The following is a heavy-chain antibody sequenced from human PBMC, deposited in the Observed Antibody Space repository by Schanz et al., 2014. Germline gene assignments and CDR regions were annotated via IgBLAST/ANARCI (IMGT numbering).Heavy chain of an antibody. V-gene: IGHV3-23*01. Sequence: EVQLLESGGGLVQPGGSLRLSCAASGFTFSNHALSWVRQAPGRGLEWVSGITRQGTTYYADFVKGRFSISRDLSSNTLYLQMNSLRADDSAIYYCAKDHPSSGWPAFDVWGQGTQVTVSS. CDR3: AKDHPSSGWPAFDV. CDR2: ITRQGTT. J-gene: IGHJ4*02. D-gene: IGHD6-19*01. CDR1: GFTFSNHA.